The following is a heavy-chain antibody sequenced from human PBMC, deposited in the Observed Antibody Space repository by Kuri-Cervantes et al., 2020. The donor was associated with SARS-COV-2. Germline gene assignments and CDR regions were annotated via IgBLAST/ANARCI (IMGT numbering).Heavy chain of an antibody. Sequence: GESLKISCAASGFTFSSYSMNWVRQAPGKGLEWVSYISSSSSTIYCADSVKGRFTISRDNAKNSLYLQMNSLRAEDTAVYYCARAQNTYGSGSYAYFQHWGQGTLVTVSS. CDR1: GFTFSSYS. V-gene: IGHV3-48*01. CDR3: ARAQNTYGSGSYAYFQH. CDR2: ISSSSSTI. D-gene: IGHD3-10*01. J-gene: IGHJ1*01.